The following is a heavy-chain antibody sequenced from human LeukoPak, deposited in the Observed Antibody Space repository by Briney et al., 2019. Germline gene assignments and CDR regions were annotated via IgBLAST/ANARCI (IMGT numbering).Heavy chain of an antibody. CDR2: INPSVGST. V-gene: IGHV1-46*01. D-gene: IGHD6-6*01. CDR1: GYTFSRYY. J-gene: IGHJ4*02. Sequence: GASVKVSCKASGYTFSRYYMHWVRLAPGQGLEWMGIINPSVGSTSHAQKFQGRVTMTRDMSTSTVYMELSSLRSEDTAVYYCARELSSSSRLLDSWGQGTLVTVSS. CDR3: ARELSSSSRLLDS.